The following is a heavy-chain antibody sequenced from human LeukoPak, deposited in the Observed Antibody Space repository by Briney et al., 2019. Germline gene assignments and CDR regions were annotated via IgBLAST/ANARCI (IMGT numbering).Heavy chain of an antibody. CDR3: ARFPFDGYNYYLDY. Sequence: SQTLSLTCTVSGGSISSGSYYWSWIRQPAGKGLEWIGRIYTSGSTNYNPSLKSRVTISVDTSKNQFSLRLGSVTAADTAVYSCARFPFDGYNYYLDYWGQGTLVTVSS. J-gene: IGHJ4*02. CDR1: GGSISSGSYY. V-gene: IGHV4-61*02. D-gene: IGHD5-24*01. CDR2: IYTSGST.